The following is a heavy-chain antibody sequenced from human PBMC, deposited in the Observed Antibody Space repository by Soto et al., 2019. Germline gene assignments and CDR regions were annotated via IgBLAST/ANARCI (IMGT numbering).Heavy chain of an antibody. CDR3: SRDKDRQQLGGTYYHGIDV. V-gene: IGHV1-69*12. CDR2: IIPIFPTP. CDR1: GGTFGNSA. Sequence: QVQLVQSGAEVKKPGSSVTVSCKASGGTFGNSAISWVRQAPGQGLEWMGGIIPIFPTPDCAQTFQGMVRITADDSTSPADLESTSLRTEDTAVSYGSRDKDRQQLGGTYYHGIDVWGQGTTVTVSS. J-gene: IGHJ6*02. D-gene: IGHD3-3*02.